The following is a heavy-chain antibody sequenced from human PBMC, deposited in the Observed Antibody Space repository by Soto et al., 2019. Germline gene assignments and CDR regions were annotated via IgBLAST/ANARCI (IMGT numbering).Heavy chain of an antibody. CDR3: AKDFYSYGPHNFDY. CDR1: GFTFSSYG. J-gene: IGHJ4*02. V-gene: IGHV3-30*18. Sequence: QVQLVESGGGVVQPGRSLRLSCAASGFTFSSYGMHWVRQAPGKGLEWVAVISYDGSNKYYADSVKGRFTISRDNSKNTLYLQMDSLRAEDTAVYYCAKDFYSYGPHNFDYWGQGTLVTVSS. D-gene: IGHD5-18*01. CDR2: ISYDGSNK.